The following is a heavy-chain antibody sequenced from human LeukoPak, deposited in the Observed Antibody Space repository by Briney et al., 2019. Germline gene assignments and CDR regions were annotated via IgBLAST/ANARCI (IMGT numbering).Heavy chain of an antibody. Sequence: ASVNVSCTASGYTFTGYYMHWVRQAPGQGLEWMGWINPNSGGTNYAQTFQGRVTMTRDTSISTAYMELSRLRSDDTAVYYCAGVEGRDDAFDIWGQGTMVTVSS. J-gene: IGHJ3*02. CDR3: AGVEGRDDAFDI. CDR2: INPNSGGT. CDR1: GYTFTGYY. D-gene: IGHD5-24*01. V-gene: IGHV1-2*02.